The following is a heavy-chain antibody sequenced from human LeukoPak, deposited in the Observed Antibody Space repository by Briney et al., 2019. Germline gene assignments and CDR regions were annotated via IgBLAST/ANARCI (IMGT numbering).Heavy chain of an antibody. CDR1: GFTVSSNY. Sequence: GGSLRLSCAASGFTVSSNYMSWVRQAPGKGLEWVSVIYSGGSTYYADSVKGRFTISRDNSKNTLYLQMNSLRAEDTAVYYCARDSGGSPIHDAFDIWGQGTMVTVSS. CDR3: ARDSGGSPIHDAFDI. J-gene: IGHJ3*02. D-gene: IGHD4-23*01. V-gene: IGHV3-66*01. CDR2: IYSGGST.